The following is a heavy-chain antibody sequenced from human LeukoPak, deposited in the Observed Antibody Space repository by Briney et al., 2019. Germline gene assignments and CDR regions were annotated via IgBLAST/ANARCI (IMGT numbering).Heavy chain of an antibody. CDR1: GPSISIYY. D-gene: IGHD2-21*02. CDR3: ARESEGDLGSYFFVFMDV. V-gene: IGHV4-4*07. Sequence: SETLSLTCTVSGPSISIYYWRWIRQPAGRGMEWIGRIYTWGSTNSNPSLKARVTMPLDTPQNQLSLKLSSVTATSPAVYYCARESEGDLGSYFFVFMDVWGKGTTVTVSS. CDR2: IYTWGST. J-gene: IGHJ6*04.